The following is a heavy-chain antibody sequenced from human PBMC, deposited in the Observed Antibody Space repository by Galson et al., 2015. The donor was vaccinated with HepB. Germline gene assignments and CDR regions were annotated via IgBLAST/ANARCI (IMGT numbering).Heavy chain of an antibody. CDR1: GFTFRSHA. V-gene: IGHV3-23*01. CDR2: ISGSGGST. J-gene: IGHJ4*02. D-gene: IGHD3-9*01. CDR3: AKGAQGLRYFEWFRSSHDY. Sequence: SLRLSCAASGFTFRSHAMSWVRQAPGKGLEWVSAISGSGGSTEYADSVKGRFTISRDNSKNTLYLQMNSLRAEDTAVYYCAKGAQGLRYFEWFRSSHDYWGQGTLVTVSS.